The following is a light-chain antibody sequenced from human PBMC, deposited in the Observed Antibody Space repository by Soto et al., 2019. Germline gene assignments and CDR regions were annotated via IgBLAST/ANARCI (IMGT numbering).Light chain of an antibody. V-gene: IGKV1-33*01. CDR1: QRISSY. CDR3: QQYENLPLT. CDR2: AAS. Sequence: DIQMTQSPSSLSASVGGRVTITCGASQRISSYLNWSQQKPAKAPKLLLYAASSSQSGAPSRFSGSRSGTHFTFTTNNLQPEDIAPYYCQQYENLPLTFGQGTRLEI. J-gene: IGKJ5*01.